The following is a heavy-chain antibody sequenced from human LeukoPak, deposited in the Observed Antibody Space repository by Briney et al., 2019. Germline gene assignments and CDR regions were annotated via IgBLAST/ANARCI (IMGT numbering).Heavy chain of an antibody. J-gene: IGHJ6*04. CDR3: ARDPGTTSDSYYYYGMDV. CDR2: ISYDGSNK. Sequence: GGSLRLSCAASGFTLSSYGMHWVSQAPGKGLEWVAVISYDGSNKYYADSVKGRFTISRDNSKNTLYLQMNSLRAEETAVYYCARDPGTTSDSYYYYGMDVWGIGTTVTVSS. V-gene: IGHV3-30*03. D-gene: IGHD1-1*01. CDR1: GFTLSSYG.